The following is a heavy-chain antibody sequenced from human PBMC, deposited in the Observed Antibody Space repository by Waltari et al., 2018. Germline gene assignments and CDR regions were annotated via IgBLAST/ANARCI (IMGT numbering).Heavy chain of an antibody. CDR1: GYTFGAYY. Sequence: QVQMVQSGAEVVKPGASVKVSCETSGYTFGAYYIHWLRQAPGQGPEWLGWINPINGDTKNSQKFQGRVTMTKDTATSGAHAELRSLRSDDTAVYYCARARTEDSSGWDAFDNWGQGTLVTVSS. D-gene: IGHD6-25*01. CDR2: INPINGDT. CDR3: ARARTEDSSGWDAFDN. V-gene: IGHV1-2*02. J-gene: IGHJ4*02.